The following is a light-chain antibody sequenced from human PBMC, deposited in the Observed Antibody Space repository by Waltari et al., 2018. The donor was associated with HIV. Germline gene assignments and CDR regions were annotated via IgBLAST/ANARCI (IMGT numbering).Light chain of an antibody. CDR1: SRDINYEYN. CDR2: EIT. CDR3: TSYVSSASPE. Sequence: QSALPQPASVSGSPGQSITISCTGTSRDINYEYNVSWYQHHPGNAPKVIISEITNRPSGVSSRFSGSKSGNTATLTISGLQAEDEADYFCTSYVSSASPEFGGWTRLTVL. V-gene: IGLV2-14*01. J-gene: IGLJ3*02.